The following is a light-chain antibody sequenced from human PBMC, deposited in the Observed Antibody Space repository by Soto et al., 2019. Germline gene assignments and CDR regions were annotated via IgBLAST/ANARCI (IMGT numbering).Light chain of an antibody. CDR1: SSNIGSNT. J-gene: IGLJ1*01. V-gene: IGLV1-44*01. CDR3: AAWDDSLNGFFV. Sequence: QSALTQPPSASGTPGQRVTISCSGNSSNIGSNTVNWYQHLPGTAPKLLIYNNNQRPSGVPDRISGSKSGTSASLAIGGLQSEDEAHYYCAAWDDSLNGFFVFGTGTKVTVL. CDR2: NNN.